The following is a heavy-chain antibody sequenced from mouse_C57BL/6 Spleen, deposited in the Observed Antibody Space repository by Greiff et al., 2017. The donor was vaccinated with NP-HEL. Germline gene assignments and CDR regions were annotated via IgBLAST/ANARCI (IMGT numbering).Heavy chain of an antibody. J-gene: IGHJ3*01. Sequence: VQLKESGGGLVEPGGSLKLSCAASGFTFSDYGMHWVRQAPEKGLEWVAYISSGSSTIYYADTVKGRFTISRDNAKNTLFLQMTGLRSEDTAMYYCARGASWFAYWGQGTLVTVSA. CDR1: GFTFSDYG. V-gene: IGHV5-17*01. CDR2: ISSGSSTI. CDR3: ARGASWFAY.